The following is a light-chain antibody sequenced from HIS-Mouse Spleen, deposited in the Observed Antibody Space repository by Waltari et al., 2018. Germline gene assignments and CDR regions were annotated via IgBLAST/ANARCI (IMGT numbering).Light chain of an antibody. V-gene: IGKV3-11*01. CDR3: QQRSNWPPLT. J-gene: IGKJ4*01. CDR2: DAS. CDR1: ESVTSY. Sequence: EIVLTQSPATLSLSPGERSTLSCRARESVTSYLAWYQQKPGQAPRLLIYDASNRATGIPARFSGSGSETDFTLTISSLVPEDFAVYYCQQRSNWPPLTFGGGTKVEIK.